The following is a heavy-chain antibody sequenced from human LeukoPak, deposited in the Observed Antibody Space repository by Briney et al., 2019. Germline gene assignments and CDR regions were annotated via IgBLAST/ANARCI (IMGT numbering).Heavy chain of an antibody. V-gene: IGHV1-69*05. D-gene: IGHD2-21*02. CDR1: GGTFSSYA. Sequence: ASVKVSCKASGGTFSSYAISWVRQAPGQGLEWMGGIIPIFGTANYAQKFQGRVTITTDESTSTAYMELSGLRSEDTAVYYCASIVVVTASFVDWYFDLWGRGTLVTVSS. CDR2: IIPIFGTA. CDR3: ASIVVVTASFVDWYFDL. J-gene: IGHJ2*01.